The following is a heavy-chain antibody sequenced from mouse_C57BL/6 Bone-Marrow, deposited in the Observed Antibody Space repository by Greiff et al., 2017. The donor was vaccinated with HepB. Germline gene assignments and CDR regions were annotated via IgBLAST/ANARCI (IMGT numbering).Heavy chain of an antibody. CDR2: IYPRSGNT. CDR1: GYTFTSYG. V-gene: IGHV1-81*01. Sequence: QVHVKQSGAELARPGASVKLSCKASGYTFTSYGISWVKQRTGQGLEWIGEIYPRSGNTYYNEKFKGKATLTADKSSSTAYMELRSLTSEDSAVYFCARIGTTVYYFDYWGQGTTLTVSS. CDR3: ARIGTTVYYFDY. D-gene: IGHD1-1*01. J-gene: IGHJ2*01.